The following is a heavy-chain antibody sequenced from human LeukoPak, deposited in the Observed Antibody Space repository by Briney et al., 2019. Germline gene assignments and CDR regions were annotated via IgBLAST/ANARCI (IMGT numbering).Heavy chain of an antibody. V-gene: IGHV3-23*01. CDR1: GFTLSSYA. D-gene: IGHD6-13*01. CDR2: ISGSGGST. Sequence: GGSLRLSCAASGFTLSSYAMSWVRQAPGKGLEWVSAISGSGGSTYYADSVKGRFTISRDNSKNTLYLQMNSLRAEDTAVYYCAKDEQPSPNTYFDYWGQGTLVTVSS. CDR3: AKDEQPSPNTYFDY. J-gene: IGHJ4*02.